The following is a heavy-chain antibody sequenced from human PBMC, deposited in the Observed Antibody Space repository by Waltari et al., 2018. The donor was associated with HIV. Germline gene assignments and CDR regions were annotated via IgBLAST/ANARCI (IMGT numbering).Heavy chain of an antibody. CDR2: IRGSNTYI. Sequence: EEHLVESGGGLVKPGESLRLSCAASGFDFTTSSLHWVRQAPGKGLEWVSSIRGSNTYIYYADSVKGRFTISRDNAKNSLYLQMSSLRAEDTAVYYCARDRSDDFWSGPNYGMDVWGQGTTVTVSS. CDR1: GFDFTTSS. V-gene: IGHV3-21*06. J-gene: IGHJ6*02. CDR3: ARDRSDDFWSGPNYGMDV. D-gene: IGHD3-3*01.